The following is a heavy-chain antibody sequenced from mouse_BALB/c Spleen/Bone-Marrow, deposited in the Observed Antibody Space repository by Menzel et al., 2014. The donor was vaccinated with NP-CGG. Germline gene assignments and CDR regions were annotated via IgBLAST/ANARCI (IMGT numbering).Heavy chain of an antibody. CDR1: GFTFSSYT. CDR2: ISSGGSYT. Sequence: EVHLVESGGGLVKPGGSLKLSCAASGFTFSSYTMSWVRQTPEKRLEWVATISSGGSYTYYPDSVKGRFTISRDNAKNTLYLQMSSLKSEDTAMYYCTRDLYGGYYYYAMDYWGQGTSVTVSS. J-gene: IGHJ4*01. CDR3: TRDLYGGYYYYAMDY. V-gene: IGHV5-6-4*01. D-gene: IGHD2-3*01.